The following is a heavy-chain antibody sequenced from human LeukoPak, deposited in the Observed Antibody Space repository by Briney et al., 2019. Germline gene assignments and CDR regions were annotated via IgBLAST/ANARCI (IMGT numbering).Heavy chain of an antibody. J-gene: IGHJ3*02. D-gene: IGHD3-9*01. CDR3: ARVVGRCFDWYLSRADAFDI. V-gene: IGHV4-61*02. CDR1: GGSISSGSYY. Sequence: SQTLSLTCTVSGGSISSGSYYWSWIRQPAGKGLEWIGRIYTSGSTNYNPSLKSRVTISVDTSKIQFSLKLSSVSAADTAVYYCARVVGRCFDWYLSRADAFDIWGQGTMVTVSS. CDR2: IYTSGST.